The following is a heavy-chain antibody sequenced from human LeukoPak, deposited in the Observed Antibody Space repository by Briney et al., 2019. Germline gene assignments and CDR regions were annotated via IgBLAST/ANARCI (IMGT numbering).Heavy chain of an antibody. CDR3: AKDQLVIDYHFDN. CDR2: ISSSGGTT. CDR1: GFTFARYA. D-gene: IGHD2-21*01. J-gene: IGHJ4*02. Sequence: PGGSLRLSCAASGFTFARYAMSWVRQAPGMGLEWVSVISSSGGTTYYADSVKGRFTISRDNSKNTVFLQMNSLRAEDTAVYYCAKDQLVIDYHFDNWGQGTLVTVCS. V-gene: IGHV3-23*01.